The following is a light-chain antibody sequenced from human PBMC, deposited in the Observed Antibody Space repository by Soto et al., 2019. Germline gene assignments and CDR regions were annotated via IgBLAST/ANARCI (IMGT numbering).Light chain of an antibody. Sequence: EIVLTQSPATLSLSPGERATLSCRASQSVSSYLAWYQQKPGQAPRLFIYDASSRATGIPDRFSGSGSGTDFTLTISSLEPEDFAVYYCQQRSKWPITFGQGTRLEIK. V-gene: IGKV3-11*01. CDR1: QSVSSY. CDR2: DAS. J-gene: IGKJ5*01. CDR3: QQRSKWPIT.